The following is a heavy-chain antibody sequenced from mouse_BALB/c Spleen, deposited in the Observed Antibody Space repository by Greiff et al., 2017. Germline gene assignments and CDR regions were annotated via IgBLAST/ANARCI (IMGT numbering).Heavy chain of an antibody. CDR3: ARYPLYGSSYYWYFDV. D-gene: IGHD1-1*01. CDR2: ISYSGST. Sequence: EVQLQQSGPRLVKPSQTLSLTCSVTGDSITSGYWNWIRKFPGNKLEYMGYISYSGSTYYNPSLKSRISITRDTSKNQYYLQLNSVTTEDTATYYCARYPLYGSSYYWYFDVWGAGTTVTVSS. J-gene: IGHJ1*01. V-gene: IGHV3-8*02. CDR1: GDSITSGY.